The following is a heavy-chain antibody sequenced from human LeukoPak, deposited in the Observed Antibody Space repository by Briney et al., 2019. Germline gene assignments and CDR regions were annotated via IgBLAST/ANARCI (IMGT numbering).Heavy chain of an antibody. CDR3: ARHDFRTYYYDSI. CDR2: IYYSGST. J-gene: IGHJ4*02. D-gene: IGHD3-22*01. V-gene: IGHV4-39*01. Sequence: SETLSLTCTVSGGSLSSSSYYWGWIRQPPGKGLGWIGTIYYSGSTYYNPSLKSRVTISVDTSKNQFSLRLSSVTAADTAVYYCARHDFRTYYYDSIWGQGTLVTVSS. CDR1: GGSLSSSSYY.